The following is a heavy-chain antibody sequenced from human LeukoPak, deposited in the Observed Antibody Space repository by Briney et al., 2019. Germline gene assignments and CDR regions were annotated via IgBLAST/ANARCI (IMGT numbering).Heavy chain of an antibody. J-gene: IGHJ5*01. Sequence: GGSLRLSCAASGFTFSSYEMNWVRQTPGKGLMWVSRIESNGLALYADSVGDRFTISRDNAKNTVYLQMNSLRADDTAMYYCARAVTYFYGSVTYDWFESWGQGTLVTVSS. D-gene: IGHD3-10*01. CDR1: GFTFSSYE. CDR2: IESNGLA. CDR3: ARAVTYFYGSVTYDWFES. V-gene: IGHV3-74*01.